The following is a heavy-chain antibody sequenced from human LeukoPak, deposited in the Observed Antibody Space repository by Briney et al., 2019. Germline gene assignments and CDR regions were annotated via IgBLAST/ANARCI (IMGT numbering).Heavy chain of an antibody. CDR2: ISSNGGST. D-gene: IGHD2-8*01. Sequence: GGSLRLSCLASGFTFSNYGMHWVRQAPGKGLEYVSAISSNGGSTEYVDSVKGRFTISRDDSKNTLYLQMSSLRPEDTAVYYCVKAPYCSNGVCYGSGDYWGQGTLVTVSS. J-gene: IGHJ4*02. V-gene: IGHV3-64D*09. CDR3: VKAPYCSNGVCYGSGDY. CDR1: GFTFSNYG.